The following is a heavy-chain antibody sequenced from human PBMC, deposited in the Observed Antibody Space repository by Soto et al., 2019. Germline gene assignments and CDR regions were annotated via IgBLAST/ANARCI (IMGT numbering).Heavy chain of an antibody. CDR2: VYYNENT. J-gene: IGHJ5*01. D-gene: IGHD3-10*01. CDR1: GASINNFAYY. V-gene: IGHV4-39*01. Sequence: SETLSLTXSVSGASINNFAYYWGWIRQPPGKGLEWIGTVYYNENTYYNPSLRSRVAISVDTAKNQFSLNLRSVTAADTAVYFCARRERYYGSPGWFDPWGQGTLVTVSS. CDR3: ARRERYYGSPGWFDP.